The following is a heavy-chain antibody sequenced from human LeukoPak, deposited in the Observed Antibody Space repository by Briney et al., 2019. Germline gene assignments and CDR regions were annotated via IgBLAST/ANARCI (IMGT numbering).Heavy chain of an antibody. CDR2: ISGYQGST. CDR1: GYTFTNYG. D-gene: IGHD5-24*01. CDR3: ARSALGTITAGPFKY. J-gene: IGHJ4*02. V-gene: IGHV1-18*01. Sequence: ASVKVSCKASGYTFTNYGITWVRQAPGQGLELKGWISGYQGSTKYAQNFQGRVTMTIDTSTSTAYMDLRSLRSDDTAIYFCARSALGTITAGPFKYWGQGTLVAVSS.